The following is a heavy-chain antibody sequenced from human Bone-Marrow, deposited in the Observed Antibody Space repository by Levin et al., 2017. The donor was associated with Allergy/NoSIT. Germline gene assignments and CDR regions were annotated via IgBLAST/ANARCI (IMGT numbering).Heavy chain of an antibody. CDR2: IKPDGSDK. J-gene: IGHJ4*02. Sequence: TGGSLRLSCAASGFTFSSSWMSWVRQAPGKGLEWVANIKPDGSDKYYVDSVKGRFTISRDNAKSSLYLQLNSLRAEDTAVYYCATAQGYFDSWGQGTLVTVSS. CDR3: ATAQGYFDS. CDR1: GFTFSSSW. V-gene: IGHV3-7*03.